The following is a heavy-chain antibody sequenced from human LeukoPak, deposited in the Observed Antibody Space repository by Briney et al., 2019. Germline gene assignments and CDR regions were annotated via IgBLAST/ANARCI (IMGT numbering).Heavy chain of an antibody. CDR1: GFTFSSYV. V-gene: IGHV3-23*01. J-gene: IGHJ4*02. D-gene: IGHD4-17*01. CDR3: AKAIWGEYGVTDY. CDR2: ISGSGVST. Sequence: PGGSLRLSCAASGFTFSSYVMNWVRQAPGKGLEWVSAISGSGVSTSYADSVKGRFTISRDNSKNTLYLHMNSLRAEDTAVYYCAKAIWGEYGVTDYWGQGTLVTVSS.